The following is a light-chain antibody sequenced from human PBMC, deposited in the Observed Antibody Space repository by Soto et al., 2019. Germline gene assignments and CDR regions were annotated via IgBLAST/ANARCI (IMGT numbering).Light chain of an antibody. Sequence: QPVLTQPPSVSGAPGQRVTISCTGSSSNIGAGYDVHWYQHLPGTAPKLLIYDGNNRPSGVPDRFSGSKSGTSSSLAITGLQAEDEADYYCQSYDSSLSAVLFGGGTKVTVL. V-gene: IGLV1-40*01. J-gene: IGLJ2*01. CDR1: SSNIGAGYD. CDR3: QSYDSSLSAVL. CDR2: DGN.